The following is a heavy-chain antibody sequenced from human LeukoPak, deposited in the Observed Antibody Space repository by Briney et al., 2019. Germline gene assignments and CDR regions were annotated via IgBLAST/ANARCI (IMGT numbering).Heavy chain of an antibody. CDR3: ARLRVTTGFDY. V-gene: IGHV4-39*01. Sequence: SETLSLTCTVSDGSITRSSYYWGWIRQTPGEGLDWIGSIYYSGITYYNPSLQGRVTMSVDTSKNQFSLKLNSVTVADTAEYYCARLRVTTGFDYWDQGIPVTVSS. CDR2: IYYSGIT. CDR1: DGSITRSSYY. J-gene: IGHJ4*02. D-gene: IGHD2-21*02.